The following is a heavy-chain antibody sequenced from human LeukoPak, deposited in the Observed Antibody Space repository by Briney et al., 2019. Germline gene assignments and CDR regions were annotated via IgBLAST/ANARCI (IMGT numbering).Heavy chain of an antibody. CDR1: GFTFSDYY. CDR3: ARDAYYYDSSSYYRNAFDI. D-gene: IGHD3-22*01. Sequence: PGGSLRLSCAASGFTFSDYYMSWIRQAPGKSLEWLSYIYGIDSTISYAASVKGRFTISRDNAKNSLYLQMNSRGAEDTAVYYCARDAYYYDSSSYYRNAFDIWGQGTVVTVSS. CDR2: IYGIDSTI. J-gene: IGHJ3*02. V-gene: IGHV3-11*01.